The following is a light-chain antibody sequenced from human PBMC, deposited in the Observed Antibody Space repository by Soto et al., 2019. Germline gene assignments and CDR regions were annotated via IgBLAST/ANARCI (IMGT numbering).Light chain of an antibody. V-gene: IGLV2-23*01. CDR3: YSYAGSNTWV. CDR2: EGN. CDR1: SSVVGSYDL. J-gene: IGLJ3*02. Sequence: QSALTQPASVSGSPGQSITISCTGTSSVVGSYDLVSWYQQHPGKAPKLMIYEGNKRPSGVSNRFSGSKSGNTASLTISGHQAEDEADYYCYSYAGSNTWVFGGGTKLTVL.